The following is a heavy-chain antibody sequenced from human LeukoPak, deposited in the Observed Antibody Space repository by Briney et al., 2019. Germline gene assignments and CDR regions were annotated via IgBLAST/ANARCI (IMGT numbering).Heavy chain of an antibody. CDR2: ITGSGDYS. CDR3: ARGWASNSYYFQH. Sequence: GGSLRLSCAASGFTFTTYAVSWVRQAPGKGLEWVSTITGSGDYSYYADSVRGRFTISRDNSKNTLYLQMNSLRVEDTALYYCARGWASNSYYFQHWGQGTLVTVSS. D-gene: IGHD2-2*01. J-gene: IGHJ1*01. V-gene: IGHV3-23*01. CDR1: GFTFTTYA.